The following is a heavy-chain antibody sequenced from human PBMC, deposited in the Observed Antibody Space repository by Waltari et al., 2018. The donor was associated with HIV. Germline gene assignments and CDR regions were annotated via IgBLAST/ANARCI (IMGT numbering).Heavy chain of an antibody. CDR1: GSPSSHVG. CDR3: AKDRGGDVYNVNMYYFDY. V-gene: IGHV3-30*02. J-gene: IGHJ4*02. Sequence: QVQLVESGGGVVRPAGYLKLSCAASGSPSSHVGMHLVRQGPGKGQEGVAMKGCGGTKAKYADAEKGRCRISRGNSKNTLYPQMNSLETEDTAVYYGAKDRGGDVYNVNMYYFDYWGQGILVTASA. CDR2: KGCGGTKA. D-gene: IGHD1-1*01.